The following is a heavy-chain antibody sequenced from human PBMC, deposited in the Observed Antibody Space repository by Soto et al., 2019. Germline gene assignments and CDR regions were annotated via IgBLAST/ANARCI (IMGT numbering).Heavy chain of an antibody. Sequence: SETLSLTCTVSGGSISSYYWSWIRQPPGKGLEWIGYIYYSGSTNYNPSLKSRVTISVDTSKNQFSLKLSSVTAADTAVYYCARVYSGSYRLDYWGQGTLVTVSS. CDR2: IYYSGST. V-gene: IGHV4-59*01. CDR3: ARVYSGSYRLDY. D-gene: IGHD1-26*01. J-gene: IGHJ4*02. CDR1: GGSISSYY.